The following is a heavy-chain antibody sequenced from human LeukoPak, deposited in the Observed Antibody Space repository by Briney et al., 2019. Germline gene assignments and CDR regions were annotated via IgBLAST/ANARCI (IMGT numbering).Heavy chain of an antibody. D-gene: IGHD3-10*01. CDR2: ISGGGSTT. J-gene: IGHJ4*02. CDR1: RLTFSSYG. V-gene: IGHV3-23*01. CDR3: AKGGAYGSGSYFDY. Sequence: PGGSLKLSCTASRLTFSSYGMSWVRQAPGKGLEWVASISGGGSTTYNTDAVKGRFTISRDYSKSTVSLQMSSLRVEDTAVYYCAKGGAYGSGSYFDYWGQGTLVTVSS.